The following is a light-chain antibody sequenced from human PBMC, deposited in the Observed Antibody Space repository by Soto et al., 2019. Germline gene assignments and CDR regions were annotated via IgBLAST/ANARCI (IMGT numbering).Light chain of an antibody. J-gene: IGLJ2*01. CDR3: CSYAGSSSFG. CDR1: SSDVGSYNL. Sequence: QSALTQPASVSGSPGQSITISCTGTSSDVGSYNLVSWYQQHPGKAPKLMIYEGSKRPSGISNRFSGSKSGNPASLTISGLQAEDEADYFCCSYAGSSSFGFGGGTKLTVL. V-gene: IGLV2-23*03. CDR2: EGS.